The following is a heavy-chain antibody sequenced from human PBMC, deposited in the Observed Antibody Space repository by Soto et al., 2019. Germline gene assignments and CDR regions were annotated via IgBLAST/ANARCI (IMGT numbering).Heavy chain of an antibody. V-gene: IGHV4-30-4*01. CDR1: GDSITSGDYY. CDR3: ARAEVAVAGSGWFDA. J-gene: IGHJ5*01. Sequence: KTSETLSLTCTVSGDSITSGDYYWSWVRQPPGKGLEWIGYIFYSGSTYYKASLKSRVTISLDMSRNQFSLKLTSVTAADTAVYYCARAEVAVAGSGWFDAWGHGTLVTSPQ. D-gene: IGHD6-19*01. CDR2: IFYSGST.